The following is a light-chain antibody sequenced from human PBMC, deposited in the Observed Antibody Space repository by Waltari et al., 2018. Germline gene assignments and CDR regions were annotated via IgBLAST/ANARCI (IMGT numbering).Light chain of an antibody. CDR2: AAS. J-gene: IGKJ4*01. Sequence: DIPMTQSPSSLSASVGDRVTITCRASKGITDYLAWFQQKPGKAHKSLIYAASVLQRGVPSKFRGSRSGTDFTLTINNLQPEDFATYYCQHYHSYPLTFGGGTKVEIK. CDR3: QHYHSYPLT. CDR1: KGITDY. V-gene: IGKV1-16*02.